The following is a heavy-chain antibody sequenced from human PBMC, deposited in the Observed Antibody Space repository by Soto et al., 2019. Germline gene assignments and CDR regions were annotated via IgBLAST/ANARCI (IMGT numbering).Heavy chain of an antibody. J-gene: IGHJ4*02. V-gene: IGHV3-23*04. CDR2: ITITGDTT. Sequence: EVQLVESEGGLVQPGGSLRLSCEASGFIFTTSDMSWVRQAPGKGLEWISSITITGDTTHYADSVKGRFTISRDNSRNTVFLPMNSLGVDDPAVYCCAKGGGGDHGYWGQGTLVAVSS. D-gene: IGHD2-21*02. CDR1: GFIFTTSD. CDR3: AKGGGGDHGY.